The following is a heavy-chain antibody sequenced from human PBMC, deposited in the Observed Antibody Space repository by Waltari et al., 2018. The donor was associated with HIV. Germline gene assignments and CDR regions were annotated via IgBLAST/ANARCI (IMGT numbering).Heavy chain of an antibody. CDR2: LSWNSEST. J-gene: IGHJ5*01. CDR3: AKGGSHLTIFEAWFDS. CDR1: GFTCDDYP. V-gene: IGHV3-9*01. Sequence: EVQLVESGGGLVQPGRSLRLSCAASGFTCDDYPRHWVRQAPGKGLEWVSGLSWNSESTDYADSVKGRFIISRDNVKNSLYLQMNSLRIEDTAFYYCAKGGSHLTIFEAWFDSWGQGTLVTVSS. D-gene: IGHD3-3*01.